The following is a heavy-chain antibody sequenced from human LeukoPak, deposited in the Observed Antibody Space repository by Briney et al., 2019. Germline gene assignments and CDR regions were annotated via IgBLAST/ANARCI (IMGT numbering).Heavy chain of an antibody. J-gene: IGHJ6*03. CDR1: GYTFTSYD. Sequence: ASVKVSCKASGYTFTSYDINWVRQATGQGLEWMGWMNPNSGNTGYAQKFQGRVTMTRNTSISTAYMELSSLRSEDTAVYYCARSGVVATMGDYYYYYMDVWGKGTTVTVSS. V-gene: IGHV1-8*01. CDR3: ARSGVVATMGDYYYYYMDV. CDR2: MNPNSGNT. D-gene: IGHD5-24*01.